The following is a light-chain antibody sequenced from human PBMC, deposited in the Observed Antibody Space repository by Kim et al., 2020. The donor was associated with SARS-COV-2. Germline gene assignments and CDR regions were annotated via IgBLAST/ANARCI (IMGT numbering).Light chain of an antibody. J-gene: IGKJ5*01. CDR3: QQRSSWPFT. CDR2: AAS. V-gene: IGKV3-11*01. Sequence: EIVLTQSPATLSLSPGERATLSCRASQSVSRFLAWYQQKPGQAPRLLIYAASTRATGIPARFSGSGSGTDFTLTISSLEAEDFAVYYCQQRSSWPFTFGQGTRLEIK. CDR1: QSVSRF.